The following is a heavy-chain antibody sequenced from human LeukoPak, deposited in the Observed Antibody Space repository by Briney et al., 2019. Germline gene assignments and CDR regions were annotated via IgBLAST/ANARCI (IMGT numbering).Heavy chain of an antibody. CDR3: ARGSGNSRSWCMVRDGTDA. J-gene: IGHJ6*02. CDR1: GFPFSASP. D-gene: IGHD6-13*01. Sequence: PGGSLRLSCAASGFPFSASPMHWVRQAPAKGLHWVASISYVGSSKYYADSVKGRFTISRDSSKNPLYLQMNSLRDEDPAVYYCARGSGNSRSWCMVRDGTDARGQGTTVP. V-gene: IGHV3-30-3*01. CDR2: ISYVGSSK.